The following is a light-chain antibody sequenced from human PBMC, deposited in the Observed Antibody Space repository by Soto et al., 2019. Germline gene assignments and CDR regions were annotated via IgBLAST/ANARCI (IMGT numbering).Light chain of an antibody. CDR3: QQYGRT. CDR1: QSVSSSY. Sequence: EIVWTQSPGTLSVSPGERATLSCRASQSVSSSYLAWYPQKPGQAPRLLIYGASSRATGIPERFSGSGSGTDFTLTISRLEPEDFAVYYCQQYGRTFGQGTRLEIK. V-gene: IGKV3-20*01. J-gene: IGKJ5*01. CDR2: GAS.